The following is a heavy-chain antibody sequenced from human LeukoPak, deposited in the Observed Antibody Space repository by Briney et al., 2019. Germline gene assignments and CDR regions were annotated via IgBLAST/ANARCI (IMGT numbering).Heavy chain of an antibody. CDR3: ARDRNSIVSFDY. D-gene: IGHD2-21*01. V-gene: IGHV1-69*13. J-gene: IGHJ4*02. CDR1: GYTFTSYG. CDR2: IIPIFGTA. Sequence: ASVKVSCKASGYTFTSYGISWVRQAPGQGLEWMGGIIPIFGTANYAQKFQGRVTITADESTSTAYMELSSLRSEDTAVYYCARDRNSIVSFDYWGQGTLVTVSS.